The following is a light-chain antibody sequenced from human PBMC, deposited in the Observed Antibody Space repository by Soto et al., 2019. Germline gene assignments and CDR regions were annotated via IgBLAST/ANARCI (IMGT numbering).Light chain of an antibody. J-gene: IGLJ1*01. Sequence: QSVLTQSPSASASLGASVKLTCTLSSGHSSYAIAWHQQQPEKGPRYLMKLNSDGSHSKGDGIPDRLSGSSSGAERYLIISSLQSEDEADYYCQTWGTGIHVFGTGTKLTVL. CDR1: SGHSSYA. V-gene: IGLV4-69*01. CDR3: QTWGTGIHV. CDR2: LNSDGSH.